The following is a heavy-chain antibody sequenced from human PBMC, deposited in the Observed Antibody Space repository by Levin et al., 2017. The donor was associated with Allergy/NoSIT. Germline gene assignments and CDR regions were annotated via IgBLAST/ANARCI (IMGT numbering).Heavy chain of an antibody. CDR2: IDPSDSYT. Sequence: KVSCKVSGNTFSSYWISWVRQMPGEGLEWMGRIDPSDSYTSYSPSFQGHVTISADRSTSSADLQWSSLKASDTAMYYCVISPRGNSVHWGQGTKVTVSS. V-gene: IGHV5-10-1*01. D-gene: IGHD4-23*01. CDR1: GNTFSSYW. J-gene: IGHJ6*02. CDR3: VISPRGNSVH.